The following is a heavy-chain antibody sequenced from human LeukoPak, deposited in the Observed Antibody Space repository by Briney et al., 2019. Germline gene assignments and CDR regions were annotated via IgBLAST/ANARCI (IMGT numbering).Heavy chain of an antibody. CDR1: GFTFSSYG. Sequence: GGSLRLSCAASGFTFSSYGMSWVRQAPGKGLEWVSAISGSGGSTYYADSVKGRFTISRDNAKNSLYLQMNSLRAEDTAVYYCARDSGGSLDYWGQGTLVTVSS. D-gene: IGHD2-15*01. CDR3: ARDSGGSLDY. CDR2: ISGSGGST. J-gene: IGHJ4*02. V-gene: IGHV3-23*01.